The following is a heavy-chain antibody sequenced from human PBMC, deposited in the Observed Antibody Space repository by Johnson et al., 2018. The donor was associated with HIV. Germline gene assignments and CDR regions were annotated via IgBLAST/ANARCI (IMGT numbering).Heavy chain of an antibody. J-gene: IGHJ3*02. CDR1: GFTFSDYY. V-gene: IGHV3-23*04. Sequence: VQLVESEGGVVQPGGSLRLSCAASGFTFSDYYMSWIRQAPGKGLEWVSAISGSGGSTYYTDSVKGRFTISRDDSKSIAYLQMNSLKTEDTAVYYCTTDDVVPPAFDIWDQGTMVTVSS. CDR3: TTDDVVPPAFDI. D-gene: IGHD2-15*01. CDR2: ISGSGGST.